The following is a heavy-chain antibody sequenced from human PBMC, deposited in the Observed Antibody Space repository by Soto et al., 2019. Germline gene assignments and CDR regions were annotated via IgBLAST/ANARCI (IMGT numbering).Heavy chain of an antibody. D-gene: IGHD3-10*01. CDR2: THYRSKWYN. CDR3: GRSVRGHVVKYFDY. Sequence: PSQTLSLTCAISGDTVSSNSAAWNWIRQSPSRGLEWLGRTHYRSKWYNDYAVSVKSRITINQDTSKNQFSLQLNSVTPEDTAVYYCGRSVRGHVVKYFDYWGQGTLVTVSS. J-gene: IGHJ4*02. V-gene: IGHV6-1*01. CDR1: GDTVSSNSAA.